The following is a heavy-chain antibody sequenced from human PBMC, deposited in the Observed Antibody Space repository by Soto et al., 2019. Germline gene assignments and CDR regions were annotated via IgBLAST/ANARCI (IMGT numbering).Heavy chain of an antibody. CDR3: ARHVYSSSWYTDH. CDR1: GYRFSSFW. Sequence: GESLKISCQGSGYRFSSFWIGWVRQMPGKGLEWMGIAQPGHSDTRYSPAFQGHVTISADEPTNTAYLQWSSLRASDTAMYFCARHVYSSSWYTDHWGQGTLLTVSS. J-gene: IGHJ4*02. D-gene: IGHD6-13*01. V-gene: IGHV5-51*01. CDR2: AQPGHSDT.